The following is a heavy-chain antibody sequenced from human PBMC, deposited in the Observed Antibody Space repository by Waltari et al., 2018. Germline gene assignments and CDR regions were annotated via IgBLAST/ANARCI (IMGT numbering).Heavy chain of an antibody. Sequence: EMQLLESGGGLVQPGGSLRPSSSTSGFTYGPYAMSGVRQAPGKGLEWVSDISGSGGSTYYADSVKGRFTISRDNSKNTLYLQMSSLGAEDTAVYYCAKFQFSRGTAFHIWGQGTMVTVSS. D-gene: IGHD6-6*01. CDR3: AKFQFSRGTAFHI. CDR2: ISGSGGST. V-gene: IGHV3-23*01. CDR1: GFTYGPYA. J-gene: IGHJ3*02.